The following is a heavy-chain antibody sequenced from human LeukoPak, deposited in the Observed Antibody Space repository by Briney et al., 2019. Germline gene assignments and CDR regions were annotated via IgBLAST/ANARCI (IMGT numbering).Heavy chain of an antibody. CDR2: IYYSGST. CDR3: ARHDYGDTPPDY. V-gene: IGHV4-59*08. J-gene: IGHJ4*02. Sequence: SETLSLTCTVSGGSISGYYWSWIRQPPGKGLEWIGYIYYSGSTKYNSSLESRVTMSVDTSKNQFSLKLYSVTAADTAVYYCARHDYGDTPPDYWGQGTLVAVSS. CDR1: GGSISGYY. D-gene: IGHD4-17*01.